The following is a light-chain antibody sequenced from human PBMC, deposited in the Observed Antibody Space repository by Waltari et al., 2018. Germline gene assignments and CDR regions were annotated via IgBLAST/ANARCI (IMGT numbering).Light chain of an antibody. CDR1: RSNLGNNS. Sequence: QSVLTQPPSVSAAPGQRVTISCSGGRSNLGNNSVSWYRQFPGTAPKLLIDENTERPSGIPGRFSGSKSGTSATLDITGLQAGDEADYYCGTWDSSLSGAVFGGGTHLTVL. V-gene: IGLV1-51*02. CDR2: ENT. CDR3: GTWDSSLSGAV. J-gene: IGLJ7*01.